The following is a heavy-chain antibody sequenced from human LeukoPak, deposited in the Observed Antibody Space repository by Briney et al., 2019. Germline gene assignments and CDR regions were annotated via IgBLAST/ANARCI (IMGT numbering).Heavy chain of an antibody. CDR2: IYYSGST. J-gene: IGHJ4*02. CDR1: GGSISSYY. Sequence: SDTLSLTYTVSGGSISSYYWSWIRQPPGKGREGIGYIYYSGSTNYNPSLKSRVTISVDTSKNKFSLKMSSVTAADTAVYYCARISSSWYYFDYWGQGTLVTVSS. CDR3: ARISSSWYYFDY. D-gene: IGHD6-13*01. V-gene: IGHV4-59*07.